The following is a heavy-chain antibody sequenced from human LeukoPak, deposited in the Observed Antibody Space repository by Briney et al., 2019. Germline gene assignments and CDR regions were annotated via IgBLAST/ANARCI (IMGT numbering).Heavy chain of an antibody. CDR2: ISSSSSTI. Sequence: GGSLRLSCAASGFTFSSYSMNWVRQAPGKGLEWVSYISSSSSTIYYADSVKGRFTISRDNAKNSLYLQMNSLRAEDTAVYYCARDSHHYYYDSSGYYDDAFDIWGQGTMVTVSS. J-gene: IGHJ3*02. V-gene: IGHV3-48*01. D-gene: IGHD3-22*01. CDR3: ARDSHHYYYDSSGYYDDAFDI. CDR1: GFTFSSYS.